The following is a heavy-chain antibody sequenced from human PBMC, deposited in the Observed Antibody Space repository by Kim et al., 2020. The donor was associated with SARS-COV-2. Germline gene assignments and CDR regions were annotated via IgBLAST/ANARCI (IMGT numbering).Heavy chain of an antibody. V-gene: IGHV5-51*01. Sequence: RYSPSFQGQVTISADKSISTAYLQWSSLKASDTAMYYCARGWGYSYGFDYWGQGTLVTVSS. J-gene: IGHJ4*02. CDR3: ARGWGYSYGFDY. D-gene: IGHD5-18*01.